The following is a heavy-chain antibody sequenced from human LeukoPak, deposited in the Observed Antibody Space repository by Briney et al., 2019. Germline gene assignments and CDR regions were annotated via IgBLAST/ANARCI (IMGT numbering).Heavy chain of an antibody. CDR1: GGSISSYY. V-gene: IGHV4-4*07. CDR2: IYTSGST. J-gene: IGHJ6*03. D-gene: IGHD2-2*01. Sequence: SETLSLTCTVSGGSISSYYWSWIRQPAGKGLEWIGRIYTSGSTNYNPSLKSRVTMSVDTSKNQFSLKLSSVTAADTAVYYCARDQADIVVVPAANMYYYYYMDVWGKGTTVTVSS. CDR3: ARDQADIVVVPAANMYYYYYMDV.